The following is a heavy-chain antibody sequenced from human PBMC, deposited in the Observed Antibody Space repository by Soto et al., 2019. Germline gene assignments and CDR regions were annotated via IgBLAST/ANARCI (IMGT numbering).Heavy chain of an antibody. CDR2: IYYSAST. D-gene: IGHD2-21*02. J-gene: IGHJ4*02. CDR3: ARHLPYCGGDCYSLDY. CDR1: GGSISSYY. V-gene: IGHV4-59*08. Sequence: PSETLSLTCTVSGGSISSYYWSWIRQPPGKGLEWIGYIYYSASTNYSPSLKSRVTISVDTSKNQFSLNLSSVTAADTAVYYCARHLPYCGGDCYSLDYWGRGTLVTVSS.